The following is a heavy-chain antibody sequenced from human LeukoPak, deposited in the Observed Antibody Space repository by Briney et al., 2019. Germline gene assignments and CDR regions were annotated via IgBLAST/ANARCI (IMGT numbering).Heavy chain of an antibody. CDR2: INDSGST. CDR3: ARGLWFGESRPYYFDY. CDR1: GGSFSGYF. D-gene: IGHD3-10*01. J-gene: IGHJ4*02. V-gene: IGHV4-34*01. Sequence: SETLSLTCAVYGGSFSGYFWSWIRQPPGKGLEWIGDINDSGSTIYNPSLWRRVTISVDTSKNQFSLTLSSVTAADTAEHYCARGLWFGESRPYYFDYWGQGNLVTVST.